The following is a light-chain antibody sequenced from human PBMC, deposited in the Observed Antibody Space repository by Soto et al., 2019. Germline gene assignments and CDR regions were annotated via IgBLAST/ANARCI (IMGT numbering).Light chain of an antibody. CDR3: QQFGSSPIT. J-gene: IGKJ4*01. Sequence: EIVLTQSPGTLSLSPGERATLSCTATQSVSSGFLAWYQQKPCQAPRLLMSGASSRATGIPDRFSGSGSGTDFTLNISRLEPADFAVYYWQQFGSSPITFGGGTKVEIK. CDR2: GAS. V-gene: IGKV3-20*01. CDR1: QSVSSGF.